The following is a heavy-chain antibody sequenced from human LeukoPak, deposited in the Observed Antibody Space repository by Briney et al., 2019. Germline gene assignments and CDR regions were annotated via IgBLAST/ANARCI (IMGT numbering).Heavy chain of an antibody. Sequence: GGSLRLSCVASGFRFSIFTMSWVRQGPGQGLEWVATINQDVSEKHFADSVKGRFTISRDNAMNSLFLQMVSLRVEDTAVYFCVRDGCVATTCATMGGFNHWAQGTLVTVSS. CDR1: GFRFSIFT. D-gene: IGHD1-26*01. CDR3: VRDGCVATTCATMGGFNH. J-gene: IGHJ1*01. CDR2: INQDVSEK. V-gene: IGHV3-7*01.